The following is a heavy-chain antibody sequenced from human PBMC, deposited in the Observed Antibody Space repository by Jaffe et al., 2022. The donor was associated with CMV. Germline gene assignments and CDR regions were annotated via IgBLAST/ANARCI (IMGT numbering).Heavy chain of an antibody. J-gene: IGHJ3*02. CDR1: RYAFTGYH. D-gene: IGHD4-4*01. V-gene: IGHV1-2*02. Sequence: QVQLVQSGAEVKKVGASVNVSCEASRYAFTGYHVHWVRQAPGQGLEWMGWINPNSGGTNYAQKFQDRVTMTRDTSISTVYMELSRLSFDDTAVYFCARLTTVTHFFVGSDIWGQGTKVAVS. CDR2: INPNSGGT. CDR3: ARLTTVTHFFVGSDI.